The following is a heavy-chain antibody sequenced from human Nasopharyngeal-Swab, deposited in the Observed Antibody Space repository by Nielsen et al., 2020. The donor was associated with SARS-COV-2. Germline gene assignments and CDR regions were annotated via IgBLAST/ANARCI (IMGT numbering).Heavy chain of an antibody. CDR2: ISSSSSYI. CDR1: GFTFSSDA. CDR3: AREGKGSWNWNYVGESYFDY. D-gene: IGHD1-7*01. J-gene: IGHJ4*02. V-gene: IGHV3-21*01. Sequence: GESLKISCAASGFTFSSDAMSWVRQAPGKGLEWVSSISSSSSYIYYADSVKGRFTISRDNAKNSLYLQMNSLRAEDTAVYYCAREGKGSWNWNYVGESYFDYWGQGTLVTVSS.